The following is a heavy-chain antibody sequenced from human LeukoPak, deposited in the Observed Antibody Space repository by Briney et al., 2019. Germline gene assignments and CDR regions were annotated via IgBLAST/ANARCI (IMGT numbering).Heavy chain of an antibody. CDR3: ARDFSSGWYYFDY. CDR2: IHHSSTT. D-gene: IGHD6-19*01. V-gene: IGHV4-59*02. CDR1: GGSVSGYY. Sequence: SEPLSLTCTVSGGSVSGYYWSWIRQPPGKGLVWIGYIHHSSTTNYNPSLKSRVTMAVDTSKNQFYLKLSSVTAADTAVYYCARDFSSGWYYFDYWGQGVLVTVSS. J-gene: IGHJ4*02.